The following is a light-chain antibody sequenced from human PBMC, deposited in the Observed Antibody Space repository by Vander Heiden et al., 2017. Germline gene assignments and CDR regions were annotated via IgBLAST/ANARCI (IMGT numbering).Light chain of an antibody. V-gene: IGKV1-33*01. CDR1: QDISNY. Sequence: DIEMTHSPSSLSPSVGDRITITCQASQDISNYVNWFQQKPGKAPKLLIYDGSNWETGVPSRFSGSGYGTYFAFTIGSRQREDIAAYYCQQNGSLPPLTFGQGTQMDIK. J-gene: IGKJ5*01. CDR2: DGS. CDR3: QQNGSLPPLT.